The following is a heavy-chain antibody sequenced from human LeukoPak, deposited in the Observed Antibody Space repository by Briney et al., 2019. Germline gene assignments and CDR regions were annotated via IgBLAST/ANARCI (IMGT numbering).Heavy chain of an antibody. Sequence: SETLSLTYTVSGGSISSSSYYWGWIRQPPGKGLEWIGSIYYSGSTYYNPSLKSRVTISVDTSKNQSSLKLSSVTAADTAVYYCARGYNYYDSSGYYEGAIDYWGQGTLVTVSS. CDR3: ARGYNYYDSSGYYEGAIDY. J-gene: IGHJ4*02. CDR2: IYYSGST. CDR1: GGSISSSSYY. V-gene: IGHV4-39*07. D-gene: IGHD3-22*01.